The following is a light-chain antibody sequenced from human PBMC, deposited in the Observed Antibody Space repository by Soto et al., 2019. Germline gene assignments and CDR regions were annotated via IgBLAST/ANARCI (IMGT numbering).Light chain of an antibody. Sequence: DIQMTQSPSFVSASVGDRVTITCRASQDISTWLAWYQQKPGRAPNLLIYTASSLQSGVPSRFSGSGSGTDFTLTISSLQPEDFPTYYCQQANSFPYTFGQGTKLEIK. V-gene: IGKV1-12*01. CDR2: TAS. CDR3: QQANSFPYT. J-gene: IGKJ2*01. CDR1: QDISTW.